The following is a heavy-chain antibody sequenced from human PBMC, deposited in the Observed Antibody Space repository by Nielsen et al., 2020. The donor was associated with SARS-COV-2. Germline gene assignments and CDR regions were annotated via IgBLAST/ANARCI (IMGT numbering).Heavy chain of an antibody. Sequence: GESLKISCAASGFRFSSYSMNWVRQAPGKGLEWVASITSRSGDIFYTDSVKGRFTISRDNAKNSLHLQMNSLRAEDTALYYCAKSDYYDSSGSDYWGQGTLVTVSS. CDR1: GFRFSSYS. J-gene: IGHJ4*02. CDR3: AKSDYYDSSGSDY. D-gene: IGHD3-22*01. V-gene: IGHV3-21*04. CDR2: ITSRSGDI.